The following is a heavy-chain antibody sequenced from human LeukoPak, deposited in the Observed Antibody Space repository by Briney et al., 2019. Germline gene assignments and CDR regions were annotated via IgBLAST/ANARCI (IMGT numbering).Heavy chain of an antibody. CDR2: ISGSGVST. Sequence: GGSLRLSCAASEFTFSSYAMSWVRQAPGKGLEWVSTISGSGVSTYYADSVKGRFTISRDNSKNTLYLQMNSLRAEDTAVYYCARPKVGAVDSWGQGTLVTVSS. V-gene: IGHV3-23*01. CDR3: ARPKVGAVDS. J-gene: IGHJ4*02. D-gene: IGHD1-26*01. CDR1: EFTFSSYA.